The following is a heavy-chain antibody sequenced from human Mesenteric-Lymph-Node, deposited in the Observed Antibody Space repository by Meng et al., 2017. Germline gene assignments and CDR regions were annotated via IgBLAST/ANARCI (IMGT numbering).Heavy chain of an antibody. CDR1: GFTFSSYA. Sequence: GGSLRLSCAASGFTFSSYAMSWVRQAPGKGLEWVSAISGSGVSTYYADSVKGRFTISRENSKNTLYLQMNNLRAEDTAISYPAKRPTTPCPPDLASRGQGTLVTVSS. CDR3: AKRPTTPCPPDLAS. V-gene: IGHV3-23*01. D-gene: IGHD1-14*01. CDR2: ISGSGVST. J-gene: IGHJ4*02.